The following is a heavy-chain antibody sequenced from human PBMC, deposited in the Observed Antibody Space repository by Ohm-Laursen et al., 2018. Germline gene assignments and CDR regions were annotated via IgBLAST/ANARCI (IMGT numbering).Heavy chain of an antibody. CDR1: GFTFSDYY. CDR2: ISSSGSTI. J-gene: IGHJ4*02. V-gene: IGHV3-11*01. D-gene: IGHD2-21*02. Sequence: SLRLSCAASGFTFSDYYMSWIRHAPGTGLEWVSYISSSGSTIYYADSMKGRFTISSDNAKNSLYLQMNRMIAEDTAVYYCSTAYCSADWYSDYWGQGTMVTVSS. CDR3: STAYCSADWYSDY.